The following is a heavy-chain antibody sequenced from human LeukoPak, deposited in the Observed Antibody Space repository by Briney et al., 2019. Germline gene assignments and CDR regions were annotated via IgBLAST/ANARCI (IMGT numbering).Heavy chain of an antibody. D-gene: IGHD3-10*01. CDR3: ARALTLVRGFMTMDYFDS. J-gene: IGHJ4*02. Sequence: PGGSLRLSCAASGFTFSSYWMHWVRQAPGKGLVWVSRINSDGSSTSYADSVKGRFTISRDNAKNTLYLQMNSLRAEDTAVFYCARALTLVRGFMTMDYFDSWGQGTLVTVSS. CDR1: GFTFSSYW. V-gene: IGHV3-74*01. CDR2: INSDGSST.